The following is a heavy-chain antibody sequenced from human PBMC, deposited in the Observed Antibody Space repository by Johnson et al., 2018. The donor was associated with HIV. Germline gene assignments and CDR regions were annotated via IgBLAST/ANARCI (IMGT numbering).Heavy chain of an antibody. D-gene: IGHD1-26*01. CDR2: INWNGGST. CDR1: GFTFDDYG. V-gene: IGHV3-20*04. J-gene: IGHJ3*01. Sequence: VQLLESGGGVVRPGGSLRLSCAASGFTFDDYGMSWVRQAQGKGLEWVSGINWNGGSTGYEDSVKGGFTITRDNAKNSLYLQINTLKVGDTARYYCASTRSGTYPYSAAFDVWGQGTMVTVSS. CDR3: ASTRSGTYPYSAAFDV.